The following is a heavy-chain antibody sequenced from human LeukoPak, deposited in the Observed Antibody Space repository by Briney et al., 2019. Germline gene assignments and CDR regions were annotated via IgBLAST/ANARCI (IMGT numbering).Heavy chain of an antibody. J-gene: IGHJ5*02. Sequence: GGSLRLSCAASGFTVKRYYMYWIRQAPGRGPMWVSRISDDGRATLYADFAKGRFTISRDSAKNTVYLQMNSLRVEDTALYYCVRDIAPIGAVWFDPWGRGTLVTVSS. CDR2: ISDDGRAT. CDR3: VRDIAPIGAVWFDP. CDR1: GFTVKRYY. D-gene: IGHD6-13*01. V-gene: IGHV3-74*01.